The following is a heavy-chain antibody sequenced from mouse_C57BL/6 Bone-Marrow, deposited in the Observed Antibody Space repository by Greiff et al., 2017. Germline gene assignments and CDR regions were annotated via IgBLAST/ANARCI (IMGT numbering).Heavy chain of an antibody. V-gene: IGHV1-82*01. CDR1: GYAFSSSW. CDR2: IYPGDGDT. D-gene: IGHD1-1*02. J-gene: IGHJ2*01. Sequence: VQLQQSGPELVKPGASVKISCKASGYAFSSSWMNWVKQRPGKGLEWIGRIYPGDGDTNYNGKFKGKATLTADKSSSTAYMQLSSLTSEDSAVYFCARFWYDYWGQGTTLTVSS. CDR3: ARFWYDY.